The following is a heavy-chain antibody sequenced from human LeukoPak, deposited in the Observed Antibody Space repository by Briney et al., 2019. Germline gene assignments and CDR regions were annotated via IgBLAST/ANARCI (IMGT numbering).Heavy chain of an antibody. CDR3: ARDRGYSGSGSPDY. Sequence: GGSLRLSCVASGFTISNNYMNWVRQAPGKRPEWVSVIYDGGITYYIDSVKGRFTISRDDSKNTLYLQMNYLRVDDTAVYYCARDRGYSGSGSPDYWGQGTLVIVSS. J-gene: IGHJ4*02. V-gene: IGHV3-66*01. CDR2: IYDGGIT. D-gene: IGHD3-10*01. CDR1: GFTISNNY.